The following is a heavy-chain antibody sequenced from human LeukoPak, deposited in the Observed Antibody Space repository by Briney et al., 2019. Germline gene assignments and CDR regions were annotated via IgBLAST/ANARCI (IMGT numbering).Heavy chain of an antibody. D-gene: IGHD3-10*01. J-gene: IGHJ6*02. CDR1: GYTFTRYY. CDR2: INPSGGGA. V-gene: IGHV1-46*01. Sequence: GASVKVSCKASGYTFTRYYMHWVRQAPGQGLEWMGIINPSGGGANYAQKFQGRVTMTRDTSTSTVYMDLSSLRSEDTAVYYCARVGLSGQPTQGMDVWGQGTTVTASS. CDR3: ARVGLSGQPTQGMDV.